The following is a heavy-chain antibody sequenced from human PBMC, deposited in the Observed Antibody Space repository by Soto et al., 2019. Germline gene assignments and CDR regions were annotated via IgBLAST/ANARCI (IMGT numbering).Heavy chain of an antibody. CDR1: GFAFSIYG. CDR3: AKGSRYQLLPGGCSDY. CDR2: ISYDGRHE. V-gene: IGHV3-30*18. Sequence: QVQLVESGGGVVQPGRSLRLSCAASGFAFSIYGMHWVRQAPGKGLEWVAVISYDGRHEYYADSVKGRFTISRDNSKNTLFLQMNSLRPDDTAVYYCAKGSRYQLLPGGCSDYWGQGTLVTVSS. J-gene: IGHJ4*02. D-gene: IGHD2-2*01.